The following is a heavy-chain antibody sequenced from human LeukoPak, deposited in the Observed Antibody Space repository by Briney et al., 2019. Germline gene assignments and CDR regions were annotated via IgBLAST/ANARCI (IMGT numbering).Heavy chain of an antibody. CDR1: GGSISSGSYY. CDR2: IYTSGST. J-gene: IGHJ4*02. CDR3: ARVEGYCSSTSCYTVDY. V-gene: IGHV4-61*02. Sequence: SETLSLTCTVSGGSISSGSYYWSWIRQPAGKGLEWIGRIYTSGSTNYSPSLKSRVTISVDTSKNQFSLKLSSVTAADTAVYYCARVEGYCSSTSCYTVDYWGQGTLVTVSS. D-gene: IGHD2-2*02.